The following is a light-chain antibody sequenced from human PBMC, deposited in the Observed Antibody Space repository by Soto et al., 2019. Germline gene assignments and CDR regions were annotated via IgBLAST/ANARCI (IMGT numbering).Light chain of an antibody. J-gene: IGKJ4*01. CDR3: QKYNSAPSP. CDR1: QGISNY. CDR2: AAS. Sequence: DVQMTQSPSSLSASVGDRVTITCRASQGISNYLAWYQQKPGKVPKLMIYAASTLHSGVPSRFSGSRSGTDFTNTISSVQPEEVATYYCQKYNSAPSPFGGGTKVEIK. V-gene: IGKV1-27*01.